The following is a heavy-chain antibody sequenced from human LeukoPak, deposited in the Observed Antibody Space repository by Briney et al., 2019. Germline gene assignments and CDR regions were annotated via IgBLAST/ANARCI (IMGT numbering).Heavy chain of an antibody. J-gene: IGHJ4*02. D-gene: IGHD5-12*01. CDR1: GFTFSSYA. CDR2: ISSSSRSI. V-gene: IGHV3-21*01. CDR3: ARGGGYDPFDS. Sequence: GGSLRLSCAASGFTFSSYAMHWVRQAPGKGLEWVSCISSSSRSIYYEDSVKGRFTISRDNAENSLYLHMNSLRAEDTAVYYCARGGGYDPFDSWGQGTLVTVSS.